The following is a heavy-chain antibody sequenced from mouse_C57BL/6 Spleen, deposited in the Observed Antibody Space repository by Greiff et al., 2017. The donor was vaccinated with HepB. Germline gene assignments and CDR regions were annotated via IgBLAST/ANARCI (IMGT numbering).Heavy chain of an antibody. D-gene: IGHD1-1*01. CDR2: IYPGSGST. J-gene: IGHJ2*01. CDR3: ARYYYGSSSYFDY. CDR1: GYTFTSYW. Sequence: QVQLKQSGAELVKPGASVKMSCKASGYTFTSYWITWVKQRPGQGLEWIGDIYPGSGSTNYNEKFKSKATLTVDTSSSTAYMQLSSLTSEDSAVYYCARYYYGSSSYFDYWGQGTTLTVSS. V-gene: IGHV1-55*01.